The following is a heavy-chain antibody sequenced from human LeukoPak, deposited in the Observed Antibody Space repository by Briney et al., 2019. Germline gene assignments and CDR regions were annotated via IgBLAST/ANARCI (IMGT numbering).Heavy chain of an antibody. CDR1: GGSISSSSYY. Sequence: SETLSLTCTVSGGSISSSSYYWGWIRQPPGKGLEWIGSIYYSGSTYYNPSLKSRVTISVDTSKNQFSLKLSSVTAADTAVYYCARETRHPYYYYMDVWGKGTTVTVSS. V-gene: IGHV4-39*07. CDR2: IYYSGST. CDR3: ARETRHPYYYYMDV. J-gene: IGHJ6*03.